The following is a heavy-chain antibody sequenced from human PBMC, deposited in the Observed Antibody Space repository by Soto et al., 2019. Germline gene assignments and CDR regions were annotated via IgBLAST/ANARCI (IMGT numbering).Heavy chain of an antibody. Sequence: QVQLQESGPGLVKSSQTLSLTCTVSGGSISSGGSYWSWIRQRPGKGLEWIRYIFYSHSFYYTPSLKGRVVRLADTSKNQFPLKLSSVTDGDTAVYYCARAPETPPILGVVRPYFFDFWGQGTLVTVSS. J-gene: IGHJ4*02. CDR3: ARAPETPPILGVVRPYFFDF. CDR1: GGSISSGGSY. V-gene: IGHV4-31*03. D-gene: IGHD3-3*01. CDR2: IFYSHSF.